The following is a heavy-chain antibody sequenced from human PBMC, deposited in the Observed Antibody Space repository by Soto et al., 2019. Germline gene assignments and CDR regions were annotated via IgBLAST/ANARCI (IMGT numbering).Heavy chain of an antibody. Sequence: SETLSLTCTVSGGSISSSSYYWGWIRQPPGKGLEWIGSIYYSGSTYYNPSLKSRVTISVDTSNNQFSLKLSSVTAADTAVYYCARVRGVAAAGTSKEGWFAPWGQGTLVTVSS. V-gene: IGHV4-39*01. CDR2: IYYSGST. CDR1: GGSISSSSYY. J-gene: IGHJ5*02. CDR3: ARVRGVAAAGTSKEGWFAP. D-gene: IGHD6-13*01.